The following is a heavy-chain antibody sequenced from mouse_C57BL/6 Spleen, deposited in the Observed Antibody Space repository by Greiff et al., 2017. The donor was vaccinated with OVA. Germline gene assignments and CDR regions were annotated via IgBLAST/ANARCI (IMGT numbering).Heavy chain of an antibody. CDR1: GFTFSSYA. Sequence: DVMLVESGEGLVKPGGSLKLSCAASGFTFSSYAMSWVRQTPEKRLEWVAYISSGGDYIYYADTVKGRFTISRDNARNTLYLQMSSLMSEDTAMYYCTRSTVVARYYAMDYWGQGTSVTVSS. J-gene: IGHJ4*01. CDR2: ISSGGDYI. CDR3: TRSTVVARYYAMDY. V-gene: IGHV5-9-1*02. D-gene: IGHD1-1*01.